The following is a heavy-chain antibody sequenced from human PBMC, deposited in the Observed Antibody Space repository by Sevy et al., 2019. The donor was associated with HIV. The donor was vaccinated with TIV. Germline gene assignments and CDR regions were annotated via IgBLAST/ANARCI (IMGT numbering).Heavy chain of an antibody. CDR3: ARRDIVPGFDS. CDR1: GYTFIGFY. CDR2: INPNSGDT. J-gene: IGHJ4*02. Sequence: ASVKVSCKASGYTFIGFYIHWVRQAPGQGLEWMGWINPNSGDTDYAQKFQGRVTMTRDTSATTAYMELNRLRSDDTAVYFCARRDIVPGFDSWGRRTLVTVSS. V-gene: IGHV1-2*02. D-gene: IGHD2-8*01.